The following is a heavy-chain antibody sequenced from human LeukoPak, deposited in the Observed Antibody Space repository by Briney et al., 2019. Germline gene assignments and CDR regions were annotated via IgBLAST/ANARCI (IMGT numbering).Heavy chain of an antibody. CDR1: GGSISNYY. CDR2: IYTSGST. CDR3: AGFMTTVTTFDY. J-gene: IGHJ4*02. Sequence: SETLSLTCSVSGGSISNYYWTWIRQPAGKGLEWIGRIYTSGSTNYNPSLKSRVTISVDTSKNQFSLKLSSVTAADTAVYYCAGFMTTVTTFDYWGQGTLVTVSS. V-gene: IGHV4-4*07. D-gene: IGHD4-17*01.